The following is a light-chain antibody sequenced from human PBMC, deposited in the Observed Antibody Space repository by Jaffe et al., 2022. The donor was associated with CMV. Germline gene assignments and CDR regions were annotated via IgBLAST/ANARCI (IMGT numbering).Light chain of an antibody. V-gene: IGKV3D-7*01. CDR3: QLDYNT. CDR1: QRLSTDY. J-gene: IGKJ2*01. CDR2: GAS. Sequence: ETAMTKSPATLSLSPGDRASLSCRASQRLSTDYLSWYQHKPGQAPRLLIYGASTRATGIPPRFSGSASGTDFTLTISSLQPEDSAVYFCQLDYNTFGQGTKLEIK.